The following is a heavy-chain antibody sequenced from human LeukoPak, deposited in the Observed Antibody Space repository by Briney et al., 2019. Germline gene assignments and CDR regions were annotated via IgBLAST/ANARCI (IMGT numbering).Heavy chain of an antibody. Sequence: GGSLRLSCAASGFTFSSYWMDWVRQAPGKGLVWVSGINSDGRMTRYAESVKGRFTISRDNAKNTLYLQMNSLRAEDTSVYYCARVGSTDSPHAFDIWGQGTMVTLSS. J-gene: IGHJ3*02. D-gene: IGHD2-21*02. CDR1: GFTFSSYW. V-gene: IGHV3-74*01. CDR2: INSDGRMT. CDR3: ARVGSTDSPHAFDI.